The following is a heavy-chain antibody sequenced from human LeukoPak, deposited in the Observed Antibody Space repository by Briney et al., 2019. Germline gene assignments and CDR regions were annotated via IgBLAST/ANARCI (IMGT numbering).Heavy chain of an antibody. D-gene: IGHD3-22*01. CDR1: GFTFSSYW. CDR3: ARVSGTSLDYYDSSGTLDY. V-gene: IGHV3-7*01. J-gene: IGHJ4*02. CDR2: IKQDGSEK. Sequence: GGSLKLSCAASGFTFSSYWMSWVRQAPGKGLEWVANIKQDGSEKYYVDSVKGRFTISRDNAKNSLYLQMNSLRAEDTAVYYCARVSGTSLDYYDSSGTLDYWGQGTLVTVSS.